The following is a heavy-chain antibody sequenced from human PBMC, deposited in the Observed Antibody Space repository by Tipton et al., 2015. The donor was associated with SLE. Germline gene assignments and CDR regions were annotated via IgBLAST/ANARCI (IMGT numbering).Heavy chain of an antibody. CDR2: IYYSRHS. CDR3: ARGSVVADDY. D-gene: IGHD2-15*01. CDR1: GASISSDY. J-gene: IGHJ4*01. Sequence: TLSLTCTVSGASISSDYWNWIRQTPGKGLEWIGYIYYSRHSNYNPSLESRVTMSIDTSKNQLSLKLTSVTAADTAVYYCARGSVVADDYWGQGTLVTASS. V-gene: IGHV4-59*01.